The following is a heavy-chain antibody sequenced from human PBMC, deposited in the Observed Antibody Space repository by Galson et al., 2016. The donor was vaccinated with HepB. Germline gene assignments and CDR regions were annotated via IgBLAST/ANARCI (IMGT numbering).Heavy chain of an antibody. J-gene: IGHJ6*02. Sequence: SLRLSCAASGFTFSSYGMHWVRQAPGKGLEWVAVISYDGSNKYYADSVKDRFTISRDNSKNTLYLQMNSLRDEDTAVYYCAKDLWGLPLSVEYYYYGMDVWGQGTTVSVSS. CDR3: AKDLWGLPLSVEYYYYGMDV. CDR2: ISYDGSNK. CDR1: GFTFSSYG. V-gene: IGHV3-30*18. D-gene: IGHD3-16*01.